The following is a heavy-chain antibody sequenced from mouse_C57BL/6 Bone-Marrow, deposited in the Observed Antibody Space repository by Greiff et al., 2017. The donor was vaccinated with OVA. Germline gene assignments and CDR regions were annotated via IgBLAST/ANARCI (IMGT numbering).Heavy chain of an antibody. CDR3: ARRRGAGPYYYAMDY. V-gene: IGHV8-12*01. CDR1: GFSLSTSGMG. CDR2: IYWDDDK. D-gene: IGHD3-3*01. J-gene: IGHJ4*01. Sequence: ESGPGILQSSQTLSLTCSFSGFSLSTSGMGVSWIRQPSGKGLEWLAHIYWDDDKRYNPSLKSRLTISKDTSRNRVFLKITSVDTADTATYYCARRRGAGPYYYAMDYWGQGTSVTVSS.